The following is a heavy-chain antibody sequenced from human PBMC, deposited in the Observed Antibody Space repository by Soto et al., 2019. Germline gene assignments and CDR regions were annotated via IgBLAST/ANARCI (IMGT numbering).Heavy chain of an antibody. J-gene: IGHJ6*02. V-gene: IGHV4-30-4*01. CDR3: ARDRYYCSGTYYNVSPGMDV. CDR1: GVSINSGAYY. D-gene: IGHD3-10*01. CDR2: IFHSGST. Sequence: PAESLSLTCTVSGVSINSGAYYWAWVRQPPGKGRVWVGNIFHSGSTYYTPSLQSRATISLDTSKNHFSLKLSSVTPADTAVYYCARDRYYCSGTYYNVSPGMDVWGQGTTVTVSS.